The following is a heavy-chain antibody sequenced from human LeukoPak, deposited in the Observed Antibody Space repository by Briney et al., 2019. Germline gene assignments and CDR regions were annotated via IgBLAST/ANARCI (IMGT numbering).Heavy chain of an antibody. CDR2: MYFSGST. V-gene: IGHV4-61*02. CDR1: GGSISSGGYF. CDR3: ARDLVRYSNLRRSNWHFDL. J-gene: IGHJ2*01. D-gene: IGHD3-9*01. Sequence: SETLSLTCTVSGGSISSGGYFWSWIRQPAGTGLEWIGRMYFSGSTNYNPSLKSRVTISVDTSKNQFSLKLTSVTAADTAVYYCARDLVRYSNLRRSNWHFDLWGRGTLVTVSS.